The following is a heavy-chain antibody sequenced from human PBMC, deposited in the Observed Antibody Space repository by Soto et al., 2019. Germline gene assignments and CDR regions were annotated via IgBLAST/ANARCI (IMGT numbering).Heavy chain of an antibody. CDR1: GGSISSSSYY. CDR2: IYYSGST. CDR3: ASPPTYGDYFRSGYYFDY. D-gene: IGHD4-17*01. Sequence: QLQLQESGPGLVKPSETLSLTCTVSGGSISSSSYYWGWIRQPPGKGLEWIGSIYYSGSTYYNPSLKSRVTISVDTSKNQFSLKLSSVTAADTAVYYCASPPTYGDYFRSGYYFDYWGQGTLVTVSS. V-gene: IGHV4-39*01. J-gene: IGHJ4*02.